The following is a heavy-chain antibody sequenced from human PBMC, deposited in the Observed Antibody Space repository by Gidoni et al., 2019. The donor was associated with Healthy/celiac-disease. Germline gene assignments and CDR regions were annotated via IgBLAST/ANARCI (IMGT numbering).Heavy chain of an antibody. D-gene: IGHD5-12*01. CDR1: GFPFDAYA. V-gene: IGHV3-9*01. CDR3: AKDMGGVEMATIYYFDY. J-gene: IGHJ4*02. Sequence: EVQLVESGGGLVQPGRSLRLSCAASGFPFDAYAMHWVRQAPGKGLEGVSGMRWNSGSIGYADSVKGRFTISRDNAKNSLYLQMNSLRAEDTALYYCAKDMGGVEMATIYYFDYWGQGTLVTVSS. CDR2: MRWNSGSI.